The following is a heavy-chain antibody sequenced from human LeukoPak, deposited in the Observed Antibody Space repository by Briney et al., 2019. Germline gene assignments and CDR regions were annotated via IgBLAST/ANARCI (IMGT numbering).Heavy chain of an antibody. CDR3: ARAWAARAWFDP. J-gene: IGHJ5*02. CDR1: GGTFSSYA. V-gene: IGHV1-69*13. D-gene: IGHD6-6*01. CDR2: IIPIFGTA. Sequence: SVKVSCKASGGTFSSYATSWVRQALGQGLEWMGGIIPIFGTANYAQKFQGRVTITADESTSTAYMELSSLRSEDTAVYYCARAWAARAWFDPWGQGTLVTVSS.